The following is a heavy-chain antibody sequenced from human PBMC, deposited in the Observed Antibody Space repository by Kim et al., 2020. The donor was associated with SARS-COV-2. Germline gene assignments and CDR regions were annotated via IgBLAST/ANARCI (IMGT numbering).Heavy chain of an antibody. CDR1: GFAVYRFA. CDR3: AKDHPSPGWPTFGD. Sequence: GGSLRLSCEASGFAVYRFAMNWVRQAPGKGLEWISAITNNNGKTYYQDSVKGRFTISRDESKNIVYLHMNSLRVEDTAVYYCAKDHPSPGWPTFGDWGQGTLVAVSS. V-gene: IGHV3-23*01. CDR2: ITNNNGKT. D-gene: IGHD6-19*01. J-gene: IGHJ4*02.